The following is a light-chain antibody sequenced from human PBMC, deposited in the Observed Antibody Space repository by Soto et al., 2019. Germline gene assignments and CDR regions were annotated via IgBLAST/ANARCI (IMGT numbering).Light chain of an antibody. Sequence: QSALTQPRSVSGSPGQSVTIYCTGTSSDVGGYDYVSWHQQYPDKAPKLIIYDVDKRPSGVPDRFSGSKSGNTASLTISGLQDEDEGDYYGSSSADTYIVVFGGGTKVTVL. CDR3: SSSADTYIVV. CDR2: DVD. CDR1: SSDVGGYDY. V-gene: IGLV2-11*01. J-gene: IGLJ2*01.